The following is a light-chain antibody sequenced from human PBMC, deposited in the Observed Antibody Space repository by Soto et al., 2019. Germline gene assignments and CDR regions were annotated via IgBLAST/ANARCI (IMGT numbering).Light chain of an antibody. Sequence: DIPMTQSPSTLSASVGDRVSITCRASQSISSWLAWYQQKRGKAPKLLIYKASSLESGVPSRFSGSGSGTEFTLTISSLQPDDFATYYCQQYNSYSPTFGQGTKVEIK. CDR3: QQYNSYSPT. CDR2: KAS. CDR1: QSISSW. V-gene: IGKV1-5*03. J-gene: IGKJ1*01.